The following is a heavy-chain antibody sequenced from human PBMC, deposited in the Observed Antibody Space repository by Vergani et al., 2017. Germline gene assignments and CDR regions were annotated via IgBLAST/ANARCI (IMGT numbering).Heavy chain of an antibody. CDR1: GGTFSSYA. CDR2: IIPIFGTA. CDR3: ARSQIDIVVVPAASSKRYGMDV. J-gene: IGHJ6*02. D-gene: IGHD2-2*01. V-gene: IGHV1-69*13. Sequence: QVQLVQSGAEVKKPGSSVKVSCKASGGTFSSYAISWVRQAPGQGLEWMGRIIPIFGTANYAQKFQGRVTITADEYTSTAYMELSSLRSEDTAVYYCARSQIDIVVVPAASSKRYGMDVWGQGTTVTVSS.